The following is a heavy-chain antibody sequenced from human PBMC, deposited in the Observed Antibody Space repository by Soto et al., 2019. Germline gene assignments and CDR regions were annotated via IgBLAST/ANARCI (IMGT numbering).Heavy chain of an antibody. CDR1: GFPFISYA. CDR2: ISSNGDST. Sequence: VGSLRLCCAASGFPFISYAIHLFLQAPAKGLEYVSAISSNGDSTYYADSVKGRFTISRDNSKNRVFLQMSSLRAEDTDMYYCVKAGYNIYPSGYDIWGAATMVTV. CDR3: VKAGYNIYPSGYDI. J-gene: IGHJ3*02. D-gene: IGHD3-22*01. V-gene: IGHV3-64D*06.